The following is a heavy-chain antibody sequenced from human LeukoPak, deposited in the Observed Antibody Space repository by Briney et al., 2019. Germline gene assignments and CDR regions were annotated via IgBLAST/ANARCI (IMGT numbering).Heavy chain of an antibody. D-gene: IGHD6-19*01. Sequence: PGGSLRLSCGASGFTFSSSWMAWVRQAPGKGREGVGNIKQDGSAKYYLGSVRGPFTISRDNAKKSLYLQMTTLRAEDTAVYYCATSHDAAGNFWGQGTLVTVSS. CDR2: IKQDGSAK. CDR3: ATSHDAAGNF. J-gene: IGHJ4*02. V-gene: IGHV3-7*01. CDR1: GFTFSSSW.